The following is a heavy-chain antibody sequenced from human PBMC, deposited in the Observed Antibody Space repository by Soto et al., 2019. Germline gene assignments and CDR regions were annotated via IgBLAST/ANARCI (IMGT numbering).Heavy chain of an antibody. CDR1: GGSISSYY. CDR3: ARDGLPSSGWYGDNWFDP. D-gene: IGHD6-19*01. Sequence: SETLSLTCTVSGGSISSYYWSWIRQPPGKGLEWIGYIYYSGSTNYNPSLKSRVTISVDTSKNQFSLKLSSVTAADTAVYYCARDGLPSSGWYGDNWFDPWGQGTLVTSPQ. CDR2: IYYSGST. J-gene: IGHJ5*02. V-gene: IGHV4-59*01.